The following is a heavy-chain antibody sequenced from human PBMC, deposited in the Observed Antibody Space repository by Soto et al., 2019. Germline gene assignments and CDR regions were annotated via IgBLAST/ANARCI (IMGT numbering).Heavy chain of an antibody. CDR2: ISSNGGST. CDR3: ARGQLGTPLDY. CDR1: GFTFSSYA. Sequence: EVQLVESGGGLVQPGGSLRLSCAASGFTFSSYAMHWVRQAPGKGLEYVSAISSNGGSTYYANSVQGRFTISRDNSKNTLYLQMGSLRAEDMAVYYCARGQLGTPLDYCGQGTLVTVSS. V-gene: IGHV3-64*01. D-gene: IGHD6-13*01. J-gene: IGHJ4*02.